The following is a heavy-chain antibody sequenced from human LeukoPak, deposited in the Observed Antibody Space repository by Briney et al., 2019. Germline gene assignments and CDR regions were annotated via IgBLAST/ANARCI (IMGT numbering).Heavy chain of an antibody. CDR3: ATGYCSGGSCRIDAFDI. Sequence: GGSLRLSCAASGFIFSNYAMIWVRQAPGKGLEWVSSIRGNAGTTYYADSVKGRFTIFRDNSKNTLYLQMNSLKTEDTAVYYCATGYCSGGSCRIDAFDIWGQGTMVTVSS. D-gene: IGHD2-15*01. CDR2: IRGNAGTT. V-gene: IGHV3-23*01. CDR1: GFIFSNYA. J-gene: IGHJ3*02.